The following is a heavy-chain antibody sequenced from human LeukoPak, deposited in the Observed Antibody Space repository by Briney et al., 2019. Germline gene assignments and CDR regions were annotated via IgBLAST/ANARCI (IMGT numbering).Heavy chain of an antibody. V-gene: IGHV4-4*09. D-gene: IGHD1-1*01. CDR3: ARHSVEGPGAHFEY. CDR2: VAISGNT. Sequence: SETLSLTCTVSGGSISGYHWSWIRQPPGKGREWIGTVAISGNTNYNPSLRSRVTISVDTSKPQLSLRLPSVTAADSAVYYCARHSVEGPGAHFEYWGQGTLVTVSS. J-gene: IGHJ4*02. CDR1: GGSISGYH.